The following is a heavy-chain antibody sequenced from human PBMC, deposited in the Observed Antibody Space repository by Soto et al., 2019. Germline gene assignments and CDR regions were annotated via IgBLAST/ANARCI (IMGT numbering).Heavy chain of an antibody. Sequence: GGSLRLSCAASGFTFSSYGMHWVRQAPGKGLEWVAVISYDGSNKYYADSVKGRFTISRDNSKNTLYLQMNSLRAEDTAVYYCAKTSITMVRGVIIDGMDVWGQGTTVTVSS. CDR1: GFTFSSYG. CDR2: ISYDGSNK. D-gene: IGHD3-10*01. J-gene: IGHJ6*02. V-gene: IGHV3-30*18. CDR3: AKTSITMVRGVIIDGMDV.